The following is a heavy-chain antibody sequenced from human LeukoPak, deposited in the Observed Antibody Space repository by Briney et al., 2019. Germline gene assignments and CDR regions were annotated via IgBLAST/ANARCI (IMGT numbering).Heavy chain of an antibody. CDR2: INPSSGGT. V-gene: IGHV1-2*02. CDR1: GYTFTGYY. D-gene: IGHD1-26*01. J-gene: IGHJ4*02. CDR3: ARDIGAEGGATRDY. Sequence: ASVKVSCKASGYTFTGYYMHWVRQAPGQGLEWMGWINPSSGGTNYAQKFQGRVTMTRDTSISTAYMELSRLRSDDTAVYYCARDIGAEGGATRDYWGQGTLVTVSS.